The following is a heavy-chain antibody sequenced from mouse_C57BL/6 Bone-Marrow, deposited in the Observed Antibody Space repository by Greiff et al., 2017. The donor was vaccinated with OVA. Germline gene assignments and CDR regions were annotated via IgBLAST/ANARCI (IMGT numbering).Heavy chain of an antibody. CDR3: ARGYCYDAMDY. D-gene: IGHD1-2*01. J-gene: IGHJ4*01. Sequence: VKLVESGAELARPGASVKLSCKASGYTFTSYGISWVKQRTGQGLEWIGEIYPRSGNTYYNEKFKGKDTLTADKSYSTAYMELRSLTSEDSAVYCCARGYCYDAMDYWGQGTAVTVSS. CDR1: GYTFTSYG. CDR2: IYPRSGNT. V-gene: IGHV1-81*01.